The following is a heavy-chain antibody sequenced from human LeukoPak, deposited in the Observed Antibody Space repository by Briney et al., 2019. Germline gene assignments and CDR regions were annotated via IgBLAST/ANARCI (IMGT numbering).Heavy chain of an antibody. D-gene: IGHD6-13*01. J-gene: IGHJ5*02. CDR2: ISSSSSYI. CDR3: AKTKYSSSWDANWFYP. V-gene: IGHV3-21*01. CDR1: GFTFSSYS. Sequence: GGSLRLSCAASGFTFSSYSMNWVRQAPGKGLEWVSSISSSSSYIYYADSVKGRFTISRDNAKNSLYLQMNSLRAEDTAVYYCAKTKYSSSWDANWFYPWGQGTLVTVSS.